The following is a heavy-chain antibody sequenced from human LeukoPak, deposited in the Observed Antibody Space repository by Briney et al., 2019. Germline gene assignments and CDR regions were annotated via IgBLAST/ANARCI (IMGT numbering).Heavy chain of an antibody. D-gene: IGHD5-12*01. CDR2: ISGSGGST. V-gene: IGHV3-23*01. J-gene: IGHJ6*02. CDR3: AKVKGLSAYDAYYYYDGMDV. Sequence: PGGSLRLSCAASGFTFSSYAMSWVRQAPGKGLEWVSAISGSGGSTYYADSVKGRFTISRDNSKNTLYLQMNSLRAEDTAVYYCAKVKGLSAYDAYYYYDGMDVCAKAPRSPSP. CDR1: GFTFSSYA.